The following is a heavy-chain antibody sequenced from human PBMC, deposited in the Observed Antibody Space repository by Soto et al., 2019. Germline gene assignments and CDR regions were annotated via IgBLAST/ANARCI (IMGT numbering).Heavy chain of an antibody. CDR1: GDSVSSNTAS. V-gene: IGHV6-1*01. CDR3: AKGDNLGPKTGYAFDP. Sequence: SQTLSLTCXISGDSVSSNTASWNWIRQSPSRGLEWLGRTYFRSKWYNDCAVSVKSRIIINPDTSNNQFSLQLNSVTPEDTAVYFCAKGDNLGPKTGYAFDPWGQGIMVTVSS. CDR2: TYFRSKWYN. D-gene: IGHD5-12*01. J-gene: IGHJ5*02.